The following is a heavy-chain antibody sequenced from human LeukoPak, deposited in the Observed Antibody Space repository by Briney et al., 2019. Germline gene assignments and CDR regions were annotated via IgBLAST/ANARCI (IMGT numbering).Heavy chain of an antibody. CDR2: INHSGST. V-gene: IGHV4-34*01. J-gene: IGHJ4*02. CDR3: AKRRVGSVAAKGFFDY. D-gene: IGHD2-15*01. Sequence: SETLSLTCAVYGVSFSGYYWSWIRQPPGKGLEWIGEINHSGSTNYNPSLKSRITISVDTSKNQFSLELSSVPAADTAVYYCAKRRVGSVAAKGFFDYWGQGTLVTVSS. CDR1: GVSFSGYY.